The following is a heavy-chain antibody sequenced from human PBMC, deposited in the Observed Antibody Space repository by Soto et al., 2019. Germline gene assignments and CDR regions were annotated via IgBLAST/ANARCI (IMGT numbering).Heavy chain of an antibody. CDR3: ARGGDTTSYYYYGMDV. Sequence: SETLSLTCAVSGYSISSGYYWGWIRQPPGKGLEWIGSIYHSGSTYYNPSLKSRVTISADTSENQFSLKLSSVTAADTAVYYCARGGDTTSYYYYGMDVWGQGTTVTVSS. D-gene: IGHD1-1*01. CDR2: IYHSGST. CDR1: GYSISSGYY. J-gene: IGHJ6*02. V-gene: IGHV4-38-2*01.